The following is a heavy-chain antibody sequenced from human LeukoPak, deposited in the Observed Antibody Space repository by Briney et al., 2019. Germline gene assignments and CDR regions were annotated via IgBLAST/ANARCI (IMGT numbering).Heavy chain of an antibody. J-gene: IGHJ4*02. CDR3: ATRCSSTSCYGIFDY. CDR1: GYTLTELS. Sequence: ASVKVSCKVSGYTLTELSMHWVRRAPGKGLEWMGGFDPEDGETIYAQKFQGRVTMTEDTSTDTAYMELSRLRSEDTAVYYCATRCSSTSCYGIFDYWGQGTLVTVSS. D-gene: IGHD2-2*01. V-gene: IGHV1-24*01. CDR2: FDPEDGET.